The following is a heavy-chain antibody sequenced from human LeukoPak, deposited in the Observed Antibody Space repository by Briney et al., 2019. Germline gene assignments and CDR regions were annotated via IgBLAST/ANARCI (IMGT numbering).Heavy chain of an antibody. CDR3: ARSLRITMIVVVTTFDY. J-gene: IGHJ4*02. CDR1: SASFSSGGYS. CDR2: IYQSGST. D-gene: IGHD3-22*01. V-gene: IGHV4-30-2*03. Sequence: PSETLSLTCAVSSASFSSGGYSWSWIRQPPGKGLEWIGYIYQSGSTYYNPSLKSRVTISVDTSKNQFSLKLSSVTAADTAVYYCARSLRITMIVVVTTFDYWGQGTLVTVSS.